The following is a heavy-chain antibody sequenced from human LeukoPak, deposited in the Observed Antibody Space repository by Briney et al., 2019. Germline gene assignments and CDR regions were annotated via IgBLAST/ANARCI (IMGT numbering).Heavy chain of an antibody. D-gene: IGHD5/OR15-5a*01. CDR1: GGSISSGGYY. J-gene: IGHJ6*03. CDR2: IYYSGST. V-gene: IGHV4-31*03. Sequence: SETLSLTCTVSGGSISSGGYYWSWIRQHPGKGLEWIGYIYYSGSTYYNPSLKSRVTISVDTSKNQFSLKLSSVTAADTAVYYCARGLYARDYYYYMDVWGKGTTVTVSS. CDR3: ARGLYARDYYYYMDV.